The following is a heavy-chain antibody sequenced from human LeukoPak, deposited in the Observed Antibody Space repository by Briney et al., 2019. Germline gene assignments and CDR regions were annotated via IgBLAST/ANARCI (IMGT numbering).Heavy chain of an antibody. Sequence: GGSLRLSCAASGFTFSSYAMSWVRQAPGKGLERVSLIGGGSDNTYYADSVKGRFTISRDNSKNTLYLQMSSLRAEDTAVYYCAKGSPIYYFDYWGQGTLVTASS. CDR1: GFTFSSYA. CDR3: AKGSPIYYFDY. V-gene: IGHV3-23*01. D-gene: IGHD2-21*01. CDR2: IGGGSDNT. J-gene: IGHJ4*02.